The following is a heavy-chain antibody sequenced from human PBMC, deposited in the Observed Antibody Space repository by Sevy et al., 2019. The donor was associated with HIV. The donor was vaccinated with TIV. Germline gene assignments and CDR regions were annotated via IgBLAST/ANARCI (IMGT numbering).Heavy chain of an antibody. CDR2: ISGSGTRT. D-gene: IGHD3-22*01. CDR3: AKGGGGHYDPDEIGYYFYYYNMDV. Sequence: GGSLRLSCAVSGFSFDSYGMTWVRQAPGKGLEWVSGISGSGTRTYYADSVKGRFTISRDNSKNTLYLQMNSLRSEDPAIYYCAKGGGGHYDPDEIGYYFYYYNMDVWGKGTTVTVSS. V-gene: IGHV3-23*01. CDR1: GFSFDSYG. J-gene: IGHJ6*03.